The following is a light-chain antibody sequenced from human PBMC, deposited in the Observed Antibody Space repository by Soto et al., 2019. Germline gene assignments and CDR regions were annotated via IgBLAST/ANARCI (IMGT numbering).Light chain of an antibody. J-gene: IGLJ1*01. CDR1: SSNIGGNS. V-gene: IGLV1-51*01. CDR3: GSWDSSLSAYV. CDR2: DDN. Sequence: QSVLTQPPSVSAAPGQKVTISCSGSSSNIGGNSVSWYQQLPETAPKLLIYDDNKRPSGIPDRFSGPKSGTSATLGITGFQTGDEADYYCGSWDSSLSAYVFGTGTKVTVL.